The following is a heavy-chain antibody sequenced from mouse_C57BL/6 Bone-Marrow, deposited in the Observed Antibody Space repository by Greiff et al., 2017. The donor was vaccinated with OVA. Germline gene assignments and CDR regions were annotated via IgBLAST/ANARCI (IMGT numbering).Heavy chain of an antibody. CDR1: GYAFSSSW. Sequence: QVQLKQSGPELVKPGASVKISCKASGYAFSSSWMNWVKQRPGKGLEWIGRIYPGDGDTNYNGKFKGKATLTADKSSSTAYMQLSSLTSEDSAVYFCATPYWGYWGQGTTLTVSS. CDR2: IYPGDGDT. D-gene: IGHD2-10*01. V-gene: IGHV1-82*01. CDR3: ATPYWGY. J-gene: IGHJ2*01.